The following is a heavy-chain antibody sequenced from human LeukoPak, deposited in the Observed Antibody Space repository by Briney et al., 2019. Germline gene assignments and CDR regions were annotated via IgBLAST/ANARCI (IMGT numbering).Heavy chain of an antibody. CDR1: GFTFSTYW. D-gene: IGHD2-21*02. CDR3: ATDRDNSDWQKRFDS. CDR2: IKQDASEI. Sequence: SGGSLRLSCAASGFTFSTYWMNWYRQAPGKGLEWVGNIKQDASEINYVDSVRGRFTISRDNAKNSLHLQMNSLRAEDTAVYYCATDRDNSDWQKRFDSWGQGTLVTVSS. J-gene: IGHJ4*02. V-gene: IGHV3-7*01.